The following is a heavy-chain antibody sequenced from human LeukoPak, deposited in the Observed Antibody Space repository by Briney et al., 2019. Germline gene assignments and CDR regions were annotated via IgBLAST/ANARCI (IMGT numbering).Heavy chain of an antibody. CDR2: IYSSGRT. CDR1: GFTVSSNY. J-gene: IGHJ4*02. V-gene: IGHV3-66*02. CDR3: ARGLYASGNYYPVYFDY. Sequence: GGSLRLSCAASGFTVSSNYINWVRQAPGKGLEWVSVIYSSGRTYYADSVKGRFTISRDISTNTLYLQMNTLRAEDTAVYYCARGLYASGNYYPVYFDYWGQGTLVTVSS. D-gene: IGHD3-10*01.